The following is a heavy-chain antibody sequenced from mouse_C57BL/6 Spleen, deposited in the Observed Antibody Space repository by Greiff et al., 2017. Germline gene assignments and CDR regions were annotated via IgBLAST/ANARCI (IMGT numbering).Heavy chain of an antibody. CDR3: ARYYYGSKRWYFDV. CDR2: INPSNGGT. V-gene: IGHV1-53*01. J-gene: IGHJ1*03. CDR1: GYTFTSYW. D-gene: IGHD1-1*01. Sequence: QVQLQQPGTELVKPGASVKLSCKASGYTFTSYWMHWVKQRPGQGLEWIGKINPSNGGTNYNEKFKSKATLTVDKSSSTAYMQLSSLTSEDSAVYYCARYYYGSKRWYFDVWGTGTTVTVSS.